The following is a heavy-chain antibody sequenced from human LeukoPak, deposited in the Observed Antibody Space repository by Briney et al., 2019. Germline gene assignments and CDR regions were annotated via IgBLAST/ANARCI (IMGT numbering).Heavy chain of an antibody. Sequence: SVKVSCKASGGTFSSYAISWVRQAPGQGLEWMGGIIPIFGTANYAQKFQGRVTITADESTSTAYMELSRLRSDDTAVYYCAREDYYDSSDKLDYWGQGTLVTVSS. CDR2: IIPIFGTA. J-gene: IGHJ4*02. CDR3: AREDYYDSSDKLDY. CDR1: GGTFSSYA. D-gene: IGHD3-22*01. V-gene: IGHV1-69*13.